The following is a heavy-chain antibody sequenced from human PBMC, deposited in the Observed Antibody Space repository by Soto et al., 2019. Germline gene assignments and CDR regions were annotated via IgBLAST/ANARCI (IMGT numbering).Heavy chain of an antibody. V-gene: IGHV3-48*02. Sequence: EVQLVESGGGLVQPGGSLRLSCAASGFTFSSYSMNWVRQAPGKGLEWVSYISSSSSTIYYADSVKGRVTISRDNAKNSLYLQMNILRDEDTAVYYCAREQITYGMDVWGQGATVTVSS. CDR1: GFTFSSYS. CDR3: AREQITYGMDV. J-gene: IGHJ6*02. CDR2: ISSSSSTI. D-gene: IGHD3-16*01.